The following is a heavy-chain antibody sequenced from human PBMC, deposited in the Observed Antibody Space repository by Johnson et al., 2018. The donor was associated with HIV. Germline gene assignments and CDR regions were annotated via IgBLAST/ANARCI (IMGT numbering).Heavy chain of an antibody. CDR3: AREGTYYYDNSGYNDAFDV. J-gene: IGHJ3*01. V-gene: IGHV3-15*05. Sequence: VQLVESGGGLVKPGGSLRLSCAASGFTFTNAWMSWVRQAPGRGLEWVGRIKSKIEGGTTDYAAPVKGRFTISRDNAKNTLYLQMNSLRAEDTAVYYCAREGTYYYDNSGYNDAFDVWGQGTMVTVSS. D-gene: IGHD3-22*01. CDR1: GFTFTNAW. CDR2: IKSKIEGGTT.